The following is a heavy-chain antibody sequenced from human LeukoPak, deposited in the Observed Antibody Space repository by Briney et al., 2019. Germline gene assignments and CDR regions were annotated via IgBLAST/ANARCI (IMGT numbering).Heavy chain of an antibody. V-gene: IGHV3-66*01. J-gene: IGHJ4*02. CDR1: EFSVGSNY. CDR2: IYSGGST. CDR3: AAKWLLRRY. Sequence: GGSLRLSCAASEFSVGSNYMTWVRQAPGKGLEWVSLIYSGGSTYYADSVKGRFTISRDNSKNTLYLQMNSLRAEDTAIYYCAAKWLLRRYWGQGTLVTVSS. D-gene: IGHD3-22*01.